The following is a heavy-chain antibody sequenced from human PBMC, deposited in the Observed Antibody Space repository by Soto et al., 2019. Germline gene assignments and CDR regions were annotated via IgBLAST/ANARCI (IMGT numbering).Heavy chain of an antibody. D-gene: IGHD6-19*01. J-gene: IGHJ6*02. CDR1: GYTFSNYG. CDR3: SRFIMVGGWFDPNYYHGMDV. Sequence: QVQLVQSGAEVKKPGASVTVSCKTSGYTFSNYGINWVRQAPGQGLEWMGWISGYNGNTNYAQTVQGRVTMTTDTYTCTVYMDLRSLKSDDTAIYYCSRFIMVGGWFDPNYYHGMDVWGQGTTVTVSS. CDR2: ISGYNGNT. V-gene: IGHV1-18*01.